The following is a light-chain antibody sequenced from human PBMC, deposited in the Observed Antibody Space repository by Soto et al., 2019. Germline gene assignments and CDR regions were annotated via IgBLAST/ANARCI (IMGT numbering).Light chain of an antibody. J-gene: IGKJ4*01. Sequence: VMTQSPATLSVSPGERATLSCRASQSVSTNLAWYQQKPGQAPRLLIYGASTRAPGIPARFSGSGSGTEFTLTISSLQSEDFAVYYCQQYNNRLTFGGGTKVEIK. V-gene: IGKV3-15*01. CDR1: QSVSTN. CDR3: QQYNNRLT. CDR2: GAS.